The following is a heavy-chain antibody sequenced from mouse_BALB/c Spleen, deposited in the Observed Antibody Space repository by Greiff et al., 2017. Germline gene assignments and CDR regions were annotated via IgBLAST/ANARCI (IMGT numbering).Heavy chain of an antibody. J-gene: IGHJ3*01. CDR2: ISYSGST. D-gene: IGHD2-3*01. Sequence: EVKLMESGPGLVKPSQSLSLTCTVTGYSITSDYAWNWIRQFPGNKLEWMGYISYSGSTSYNPSLKSRISITRDTSKNQFFLQLNSVTTEDTATYYCARFDGYYVGWFAYWGQGTLVTVSA. CDR3: ARFDGYYVGWFAY. V-gene: IGHV3-2*02. CDR1: GYSITSDYA.